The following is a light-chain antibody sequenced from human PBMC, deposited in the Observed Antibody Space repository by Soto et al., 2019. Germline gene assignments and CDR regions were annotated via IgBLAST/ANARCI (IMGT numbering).Light chain of an antibody. J-gene: IGKJ2*01. Sequence: EIVSTQSPGTLSLSPGERATLSCRASQSVSRSYLAWYQQKPGQAPRLLIYGASSRATGIPDRFSGSGSGTDFTLTISRLEPEDFAVYYCQQYGSSPYTFGQGTKLEIK. V-gene: IGKV3-20*01. CDR1: QSVSRSY. CDR3: QQYGSSPYT. CDR2: GAS.